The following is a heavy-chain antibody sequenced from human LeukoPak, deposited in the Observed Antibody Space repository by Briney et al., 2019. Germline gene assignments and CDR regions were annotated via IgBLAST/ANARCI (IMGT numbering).Heavy chain of an antibody. CDR3: ARHARREALRHSAFDV. Sequence: SETLSLTCTVSGGSISTINYSWSWIRQPPGKGLEWIGSIYYSGTTYYNPSLASRLTMSIDTSKNQFSLRAKSVTAADTAVYYCARHARREALRHSAFDVWGQGTMDVVSS. J-gene: IGHJ3*01. D-gene: IGHD3-16*01. CDR1: GGSISTINYS. V-gene: IGHV4-39*01. CDR2: IYYSGTT.